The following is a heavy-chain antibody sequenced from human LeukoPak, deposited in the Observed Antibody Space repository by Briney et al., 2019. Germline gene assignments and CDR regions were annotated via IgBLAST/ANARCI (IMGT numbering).Heavy chain of an antibody. Sequence: GRSLRLSCAASGFTFSSYGMHWVRQAPGKGLEWVAVIWYDGSNKYYADSVKGRFTIPRDNSKNTLYLQMNSLRAEDTVVYYCARGPRLLWFGEIPNYYYYYGMDVWGQGTTVTVSS. CDR3: ARGPRLLWFGEIPNYYYYYGMDV. J-gene: IGHJ6*02. CDR2: IWYDGSNK. CDR1: GFTFSSYG. D-gene: IGHD3-10*01. V-gene: IGHV3-33*01.